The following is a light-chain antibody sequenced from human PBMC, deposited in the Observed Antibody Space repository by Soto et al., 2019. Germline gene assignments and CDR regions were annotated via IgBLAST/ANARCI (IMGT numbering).Light chain of an antibody. CDR2: EVT. V-gene: IGLV2-8*01. J-gene: IGLJ2*01. CDR1: SSDVGGYNY. Sequence: QSVLTQPPSASGSPGQSVAISCTGTSSDVGGYNYVSWYQKYPDKAPKLIIYEVTKRPSGVPDRFSGSKSGNTASLTVSGLQAEDEADYYCSSSAGSDNLVFGGGTKLTVL. CDR3: SSSAGSDNLV.